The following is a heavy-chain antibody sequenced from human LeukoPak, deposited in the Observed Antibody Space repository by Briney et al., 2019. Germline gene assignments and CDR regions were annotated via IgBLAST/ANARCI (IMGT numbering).Heavy chain of an antibody. Sequence: SETLSLTCAVYGGSFSGYYWSWIRQPPGKGLEWIGEINHSGSTNYNPSLKSRVTISVDTSKNQFSLKLSSVTAADTAVYYCARTRAAGGHFDLWGRGTLVTVSS. D-gene: IGHD6-13*01. V-gene: IGHV4-34*01. J-gene: IGHJ2*01. CDR2: INHSGST. CDR3: ARTRAAGGHFDL. CDR1: GGSFSGYY.